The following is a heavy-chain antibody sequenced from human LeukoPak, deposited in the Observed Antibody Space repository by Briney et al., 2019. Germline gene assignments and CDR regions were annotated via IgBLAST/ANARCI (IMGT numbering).Heavy chain of an antibody. V-gene: IGHV3-21*01. Sequence: GGSLRLSCAASASGFAFSSCSMNWVRQAPGKGLEWVSSISSSSSYIYYADSLKGRFTISRDDAKNSLYLQMNSLRAEDTAVYYCARDLIGSRTFDYWGQGTLVTVSS. J-gene: IGHJ4*02. D-gene: IGHD1-26*01. CDR2: ISSSSSYI. CDR3: ARDLIGSRTFDY. CDR1: GFAFSSCS.